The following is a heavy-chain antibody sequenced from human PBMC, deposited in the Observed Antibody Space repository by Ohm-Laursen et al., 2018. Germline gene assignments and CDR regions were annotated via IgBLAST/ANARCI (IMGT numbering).Heavy chain of an antibody. D-gene: IGHD2-2*01. CDR2: ISSGSLSI. V-gene: IGHV3-48*03. CDR1: GFTFSNFE. CDR3: ARELGIPVTPIDY. Sequence: SLRLSCAASGFTFSNFEMNWVRKAPGKGLEWVSYISSGSLSIYYADSVKGRFTISRDNAKNSLYLQMNGLRAEDTAVYYCARELGIPVTPIDYWGQGTLVTVSS. J-gene: IGHJ4*02.